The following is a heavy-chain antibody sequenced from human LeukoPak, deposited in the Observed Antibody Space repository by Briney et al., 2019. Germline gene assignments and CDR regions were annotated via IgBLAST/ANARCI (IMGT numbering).Heavy chain of an antibody. V-gene: IGHV3-53*01. CDR1: GFPVSSNH. J-gene: IGHJ4*02. CDR3: AAWRGSSRFDY. Sequence: GGSLRLSCAASGFPVSSNHMGWVRQAPGKGLEWVSVIFGGGKTSYAGSVQGRVTLSRDNSKNTLYLQMIRLRVEDTAVYYCAAWRGSSRFDYWGQGTLVTVSS. D-gene: IGHD6-13*01. CDR2: IFGGGKT.